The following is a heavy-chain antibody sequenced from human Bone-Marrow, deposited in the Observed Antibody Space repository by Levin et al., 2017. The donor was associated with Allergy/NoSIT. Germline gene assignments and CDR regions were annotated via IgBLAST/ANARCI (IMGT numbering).Heavy chain of an antibody. V-gene: IGHV4-31*02. CDR3: ARRVGATWVDY. Sequence: SQTLSLTCNVSGGSISTEGYYWSWIRQHPGKGLEWIGHIYYTGSFYYNPSLESRLSISVATSENQFSLTLTSVTAADTAVYFCARRVGATWVDYWGQGTLVTVSS. CDR1: GGSISTEGYY. J-gene: IGHJ4*02. CDR2: IYYTGSF. D-gene: IGHD1-26*01.